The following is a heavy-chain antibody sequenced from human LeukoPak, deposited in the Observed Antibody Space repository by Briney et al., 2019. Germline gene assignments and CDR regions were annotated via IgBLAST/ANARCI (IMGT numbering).Heavy chain of an antibody. J-gene: IGHJ5*02. CDR3: AAAGATVTTIGRDWFDP. CDR1: GYALTELS. CDR2: FDPKDGES. D-gene: IGHD4-11*01. Sequence: ASVEVSCKVSGYALTELSLHWVRQAPGKGLEWMGGFDPKDGESIYAQKFQGRVTMIEDTATDTAYMELSSLRFEDTAVYYCAAAGATVTTIGRDWFDPWGQGILVTVSS. V-gene: IGHV1-24*01.